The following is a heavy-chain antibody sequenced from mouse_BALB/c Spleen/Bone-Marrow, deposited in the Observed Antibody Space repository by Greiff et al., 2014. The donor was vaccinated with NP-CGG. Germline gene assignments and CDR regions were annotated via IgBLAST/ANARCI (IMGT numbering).Heavy chain of an antibody. CDR3: ARGEISVDY. CDR2: IYPGDGDT. CDR1: GYVFSTYW. J-gene: IGHJ2*01. Sequence: VQLQQSGAELVRPGSSVKISCESSGYVFSTYWINWVKQRPGQGLEWIGQIYPGDGDTDYNGKFKDKATLTADKSSNTAYMQLSSQTSEDSAVYFCARGEISVDYWGQGTTLTVSS. V-gene: IGHV1-80*01.